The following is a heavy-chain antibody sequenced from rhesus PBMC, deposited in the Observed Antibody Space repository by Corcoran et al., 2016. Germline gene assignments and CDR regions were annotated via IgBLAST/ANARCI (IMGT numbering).Heavy chain of an antibody. Sequence: DVHLMESGGGLVKPGGSLRLSCVASGFTFSSYEMHWVRQAPGKGLEWVSIISESGGTIYYADSVKGRFTISRDNAKNSLFLQMNSLRAEDTAVYYCTSSGIAAAANFDYWGQGVLVTVSS. CDR2: ISESGGTI. D-gene: IGHD6-25*01. V-gene: IGHV3-100*02. CDR3: TSSGIAAAANFDY. J-gene: IGHJ4*01. CDR1: GFTFSSYE.